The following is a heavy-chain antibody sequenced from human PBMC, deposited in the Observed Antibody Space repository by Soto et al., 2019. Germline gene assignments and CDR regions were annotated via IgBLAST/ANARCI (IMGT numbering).Heavy chain of an antibody. V-gene: IGHV1-3*01. Sequence: ASVKVSCKASGYTFTSYAMHWVRQAPGQRLEWMGWINAGNGNTKYSQKFQGRVTITRDTSASTAYMELSSLRSEDTAVYYCATSTTVVTHFDYWGQGTLVTVSS. CDR3: ATSTTVVTHFDY. D-gene: IGHD4-17*01. CDR1: GYTFTSYA. J-gene: IGHJ4*02. CDR2: INAGNGNT.